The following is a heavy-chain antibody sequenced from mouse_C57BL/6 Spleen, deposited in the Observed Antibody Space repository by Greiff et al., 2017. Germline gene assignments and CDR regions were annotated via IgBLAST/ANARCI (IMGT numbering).Heavy chain of an antibody. CDR1: GYTFTSYW. J-gene: IGHJ3*01. V-gene: IGHV1-64*01. CDR3: ARSLNYYGSSYVAY. D-gene: IGHD1-1*01. Sequence: QVQLQQPGAELVKPGASVKLSCKASGYTFTSYWMPWVKQRPGQGLEWIGMIHPNSGSTNYNEKFKSKATLTVDKSSSTAYMQLSSLTSEDSAVYYCARSLNYYGSSYVAYWGQGTLVTVSA. CDR2: IHPNSGST.